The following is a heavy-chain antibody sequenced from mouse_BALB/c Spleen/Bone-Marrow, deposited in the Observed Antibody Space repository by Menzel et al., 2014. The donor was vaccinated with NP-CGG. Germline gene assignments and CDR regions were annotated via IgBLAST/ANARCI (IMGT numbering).Heavy chain of an antibody. CDR3: ARGGFFRYDGFAY. D-gene: IGHD2-14*01. CDR1: GYTFTDYY. J-gene: IGHJ3*01. V-gene: IGHV1-77*01. Sequence: QVQLQQSGAELARPGASVKLSCKASGYTFTDYYINWVRRRTGKGLEWIGEIYPGNGNTYYNEKFKGKATLSADKSSSTAYMQRSSLTSEDSAVYFCARGGFFRYDGFAYGGQGTLVTVSA. CDR2: IYPGNGNT.